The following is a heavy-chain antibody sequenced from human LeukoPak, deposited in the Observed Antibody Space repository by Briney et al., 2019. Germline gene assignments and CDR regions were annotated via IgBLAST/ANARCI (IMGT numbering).Heavy chain of an antibody. CDR1: GFTFDDYG. Sequence: PGGSLRLSCAASGFTFDDYGMSWVRQAPAKGGEWVSGISWNGGSTGYADSVKGRFTISRDNAKNYLYLQMNSLRAEDTALYYCARDTYSYGSPSHYWGQGTLVTVSS. D-gene: IGHD5-18*01. CDR3: ARDTYSYGSPSHY. J-gene: IGHJ4*02. V-gene: IGHV3-20*04. CDR2: ISWNGGST.